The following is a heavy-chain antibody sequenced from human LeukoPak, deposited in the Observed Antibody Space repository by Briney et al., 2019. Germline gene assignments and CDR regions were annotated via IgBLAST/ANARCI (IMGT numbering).Heavy chain of an antibody. Sequence: AXXKVSCKASGYTFTGYYMQWVRQAPGQGLEWMGWINPNSGGTNYAKKFQGRVTMTSDTSISTAYMELSRLRSDDTAVYYCARTYYDSSGYRYWGQGTLVTVSS. D-gene: IGHD3-22*01. V-gene: IGHV1-2*02. CDR1: GYTFTGYY. J-gene: IGHJ4*02. CDR2: INPNSGGT. CDR3: ARTYYDSSGYRY.